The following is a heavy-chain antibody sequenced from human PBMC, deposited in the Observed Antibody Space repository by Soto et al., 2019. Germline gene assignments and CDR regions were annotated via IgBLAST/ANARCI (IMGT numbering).Heavy chain of an antibody. D-gene: IGHD3-10*01. CDR2: MYWNDDK. V-gene: IGHV2-5*01. CDR1: GFSLSTSGVG. Sequence: QITLKESGPTLVKPTQTLTLTCTSSGFSLSTSGVGVGWLRHPPGKALEWLALMYWNDDKRYSPSLKSRLTIPQDTSKAQVVLTMTHMDPVDTATYYCAHRFMFRGVLNWGQGTVVTVSS. CDR3: AHRFMFRGVLN. J-gene: IGHJ4*02.